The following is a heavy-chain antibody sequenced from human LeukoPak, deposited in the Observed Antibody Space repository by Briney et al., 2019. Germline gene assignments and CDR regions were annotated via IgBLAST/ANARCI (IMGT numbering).Heavy chain of an antibody. Sequence: ASVKVSCKASGYTFTSYGISWVLQAPGQGLEWMGWISAYNGNTNYAQKLQGRVTMTTDTSTSTAYMELRSLRSDDTAVYYCARDLLWFGELLPHYYYYGMDVWGQGTTVTVSS. CDR1: GYTFTSYG. V-gene: IGHV1-18*01. J-gene: IGHJ6*02. CDR2: ISAYNGNT. CDR3: ARDLLWFGELLPHYYYYGMDV. D-gene: IGHD3-10*01.